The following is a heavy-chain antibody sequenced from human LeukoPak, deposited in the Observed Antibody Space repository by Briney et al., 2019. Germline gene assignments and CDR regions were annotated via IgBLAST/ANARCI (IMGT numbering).Heavy chain of an antibody. CDR2: VYPGDSDT. CDR1: GYSFTSFW. Sequence: GESLKISCKGSGYSFTSFWIGWVRQMPGKGLEWMGIVYPGDSDTRYSPSFQGQVTISADKSIDTAYLQWSSLKASDTAMYYCARQSDYGDYPLGDYWGQGTLVTVSS. V-gene: IGHV5-51*01. CDR3: ARQSDYGDYPLGDY. D-gene: IGHD4-17*01. J-gene: IGHJ4*02.